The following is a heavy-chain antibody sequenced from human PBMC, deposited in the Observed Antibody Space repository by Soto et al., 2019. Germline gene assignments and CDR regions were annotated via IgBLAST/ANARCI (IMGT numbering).Heavy chain of an antibody. Sequence: GGSLRLSCAASGFTLSTYSMNWVRQAPGKGLELISYISRSSATTIYYADSVKGRFTISRDNAKNSLYLQMNSLRDEDTAVYYCARDRLGYSYGNSMDVWGQGTTVTVSS. J-gene: IGHJ6*02. CDR1: GFTLSTYS. CDR2: ISRSSATTI. D-gene: IGHD5-18*01. CDR3: ARDRLGYSYGNSMDV. V-gene: IGHV3-48*02.